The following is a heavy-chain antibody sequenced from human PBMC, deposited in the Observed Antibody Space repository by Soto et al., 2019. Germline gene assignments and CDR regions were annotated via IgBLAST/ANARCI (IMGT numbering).Heavy chain of an antibody. V-gene: IGHV1-8*01. CDR1: GYTFTSYD. Sequence: QVQLVQSGAEVKKPGASVKVSCKASGYTFTSYDINWVRQAPGQGLEWMGWMNPHRGNAGYAQKVQGRVTMTRNTSISTAYMELSSLRSEDTAVYYCAREVSYWFDPWGQGTLVTVSS. CDR3: AREVSYWFDP. D-gene: IGHD2-8*01. CDR2: MNPHRGNA. J-gene: IGHJ5*02.